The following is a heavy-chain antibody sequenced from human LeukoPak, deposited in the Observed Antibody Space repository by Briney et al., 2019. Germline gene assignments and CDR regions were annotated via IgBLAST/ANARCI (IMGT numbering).Heavy chain of an antibody. V-gene: IGHV3-23*01. CDR3: TTDEDGGIVATIGYAFDI. CDR1: GFTFSSYA. CDR2: ISGSGGST. J-gene: IGHJ3*02. Sequence: PPGGSLRLSCAASGFTFSSYAMSWVRQAPGKGLEWVSAISGSGGSTYYADSVKGRFTISRDNSKNTLYLQMNSLKTEDTAVYYCTTDEDGGIVATIGYAFDIWGQGTMVTVSS. D-gene: IGHD5-12*01.